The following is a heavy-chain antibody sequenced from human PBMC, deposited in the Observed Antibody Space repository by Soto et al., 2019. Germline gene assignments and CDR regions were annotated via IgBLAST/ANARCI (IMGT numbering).Heavy chain of an antibody. CDR3: ARDRTQGSGYDEPGSGYNWNDDGY. Sequence: ASVKVSCKASGGTFSSYTISWVRQAPGQGLEWMGRIIPILGIANYAQKFQGRVTITPDKSTSTAYTELSSLRSEEPAVYYCARDRTQGSGYDEPGSGYNWNDDGYWGQGTLVTVSS. CDR1: GGTFSSYT. D-gene: IGHD1-20*01. CDR2: IIPILGIA. V-gene: IGHV1-69*04. J-gene: IGHJ4*02.